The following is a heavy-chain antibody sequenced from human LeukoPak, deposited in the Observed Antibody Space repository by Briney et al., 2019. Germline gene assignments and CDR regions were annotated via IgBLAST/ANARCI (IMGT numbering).Heavy chain of an antibody. V-gene: IGHV3-74*01. J-gene: IGHJ4*02. CDR1: GFTFSSYW. CDR2: INSDGSST. Sequence: GGSLRLYCAASGFTFSSYWMHWVRQAPGKGLVWVSRINSDGSSTSYADSVKGRFTISRDNAKNTLYLQMNSLRAEDTAVYYCARAFGYGSGWYDYWGQGTLVIVSS. CDR3: ARAFGYGSGWYDY. D-gene: IGHD6-19*01.